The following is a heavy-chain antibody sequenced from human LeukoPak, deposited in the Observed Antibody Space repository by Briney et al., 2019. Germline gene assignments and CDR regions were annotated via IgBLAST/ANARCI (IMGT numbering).Heavy chain of an antibody. Sequence: PSETLSLTCTVSGGSVSSGSYYWSWIRQPPGKGLEWIGYMSYSGSTNYNPPLKSRVTISVDTSKNQFPLKLSSVTAADTAVYYCARVFRTAAGSYFYYYGMDVWGQGTTVTVSS. D-gene: IGHD6-13*01. CDR2: MSYSGST. V-gene: IGHV4-61*01. J-gene: IGHJ6*02. CDR3: ARVFRTAAGSYFYYYGMDV. CDR1: GGSVSSGSYY.